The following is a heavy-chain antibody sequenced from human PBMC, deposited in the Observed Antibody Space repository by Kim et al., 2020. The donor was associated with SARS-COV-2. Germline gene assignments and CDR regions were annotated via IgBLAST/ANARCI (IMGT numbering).Heavy chain of an antibody. J-gene: IGHJ4*02. V-gene: IGHV3-21*01. D-gene: IGHD6-19*01. CDR3: ASSYSSGWYYFDY. Sequence: YTDSAKGRFTISRDNAKNSLYLQMNRLRAEDTAVYYCASSYSSGWYYFDYWGQGTLVTVSS.